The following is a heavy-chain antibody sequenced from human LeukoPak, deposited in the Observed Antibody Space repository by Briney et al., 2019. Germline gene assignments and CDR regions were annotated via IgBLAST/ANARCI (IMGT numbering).Heavy chain of an antibody. CDR3: ARAPDSSGYFYELDY. D-gene: IGHD3-22*01. CDR1: GFTFDDYA. CDR2: IGHAGSIT. Sequence: PGRSLRLSCAASGFTFDDYAMHWVRQSPGKGLEWVAFIGHAGSITYYADSVKGRFTISRDNSKNTLYVQMNSLRAEDTAVYFCARAPDSSGYFYELDYWGQGTLVTVSS. J-gene: IGHJ4*02. V-gene: IGHV3-30*02.